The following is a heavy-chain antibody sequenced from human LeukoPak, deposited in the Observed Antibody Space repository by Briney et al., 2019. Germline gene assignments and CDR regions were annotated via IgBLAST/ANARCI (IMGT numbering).Heavy chain of an antibody. J-gene: IGHJ4*02. CDR1: GYSFTSYW. CDR3: ARHYDILTGPIDY. Sequence: GESLKISCKGSGYSFTSYWIGWVRPMPGKGLEWMGIIYPGDSDTRYSPSFQGQVTISADKSISTAYLQWSSLKASDTAMYYCARHYDILTGPIDYWGQGTLVTVSS. D-gene: IGHD3-9*01. CDR2: IYPGDSDT. V-gene: IGHV5-51*01.